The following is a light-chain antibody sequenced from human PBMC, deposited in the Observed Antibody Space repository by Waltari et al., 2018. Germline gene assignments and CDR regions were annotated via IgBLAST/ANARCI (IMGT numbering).Light chain of an antibody. CDR2: EVS. Sequence: EIVMTQTPLSLSVTPGQPASISCKSSQSLLNSNGKTYLYWYLQRPGQSPQLLLYEVSRRLSGEPDRVSGSGSGTDCTLKISRVVAEDVGVYYCMQGGFSFGPGTKVDIK. CDR1: QSLLNSNGKTY. J-gene: IGKJ3*01. V-gene: IGKV2-29*03. CDR3: MQGGFS.